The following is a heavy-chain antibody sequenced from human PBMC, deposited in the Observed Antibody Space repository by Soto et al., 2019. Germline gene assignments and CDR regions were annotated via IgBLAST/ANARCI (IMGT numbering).Heavy chain of an antibody. CDR3: GRGGPHSPMPPGY. V-gene: IGHV3-74*01. D-gene: IGHD2-2*01. CDR2: MNPDGSAT. J-gene: IGHJ4*02. CDR1: GFTFSSYW. Sequence: PGGSLRLSCAASGFTFSSYWMHWGHQAPCKGLVWVSRMNPDGSATNYADSVKGRFTISRDNAKNTLYLQMNSLRAEDTAVFYCGRGGPHSPMPPGYWGQGTLVTVSS.